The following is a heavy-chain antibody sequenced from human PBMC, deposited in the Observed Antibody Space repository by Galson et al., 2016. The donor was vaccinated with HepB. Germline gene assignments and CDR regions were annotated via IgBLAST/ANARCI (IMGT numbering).Heavy chain of an antibody. V-gene: IGHV3-48*02. D-gene: IGHD1-26*01. CDR3: ARDTLRGSYDY. CDR1: GFIFSSYS. CDR2: ISSDRSYM. Sequence: SLRLSCAASGFIFSSYSMNWVRRAPGKGLERISYISSDRSYMYYTDSVKGRFTISSDNANNFLYLQMNSLRDEDTAMYYCARDTLRGSYDYWGPGTLVTVSS. J-gene: IGHJ4*02.